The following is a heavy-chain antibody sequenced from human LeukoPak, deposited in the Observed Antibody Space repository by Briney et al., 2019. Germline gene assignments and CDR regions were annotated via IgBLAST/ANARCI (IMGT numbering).Heavy chain of an antibody. CDR1: GFTFSSFD. D-gene: IGHD2-2*01. V-gene: IGHV3-21*01. J-gene: IGHJ5*02. CDR3: ARADCSGSTCYLRRSWFDP. CDR2: ISTSSRYI. Sequence: GGSLRLSCAASGFTFSSFDMNWVRQAPGKGLEWVSSISTSSRYIYYRDSVKGRFTISRHDAKNSLYLQMNSLRVEDTAVYYCARADCSGSTCYLRRSWFDPWGQGTLVTVSS.